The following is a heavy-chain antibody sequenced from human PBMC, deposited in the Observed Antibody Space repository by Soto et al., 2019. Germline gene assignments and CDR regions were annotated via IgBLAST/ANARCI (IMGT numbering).Heavy chain of an antibody. D-gene: IGHD3-22*01. CDR3: ASADSSGYPLDY. Sequence: QVQLVQSGAEVKKPGSSVKVSCKASGGTFSSYTISWVRQAPGQGLEWMGRIIPILGIANYAQKFQGRVTITADKSTSTAYMEVSSLRSEDTAVYYCASADSSGYPLDYWGQGTLVTVSS. V-gene: IGHV1-69*02. J-gene: IGHJ4*02. CDR1: GGTFSSYT. CDR2: IIPILGIA.